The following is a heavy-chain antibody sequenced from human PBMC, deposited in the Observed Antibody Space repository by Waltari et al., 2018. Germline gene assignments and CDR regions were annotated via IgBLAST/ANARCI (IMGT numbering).Heavy chain of an antibody. D-gene: IGHD5-12*01. CDR2: IYYSGST. Sequence: VQLVQSGAEVKKPGESLKISCKGSGYSFTSYWIGWVRKMPGKGLEWIGCIYYSGSTNYNPSLKSRVTISVDTSKNQFSLKLSSVTAADTAVYYCARGGGRDGYNVGYFDYWGQGTLVTVSS. CDR3: ARGGGRDGYNVGYFDY. CDR1: GYSFTSYW. V-gene: IGHV4-59*01. J-gene: IGHJ4*02.